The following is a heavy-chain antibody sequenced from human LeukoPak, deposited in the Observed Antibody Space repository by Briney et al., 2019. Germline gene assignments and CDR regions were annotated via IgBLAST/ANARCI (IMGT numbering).Heavy chain of an antibody. CDR3: ARPLSDSSTSQEDYFDY. V-gene: IGHV3-7*01. CDR2: IKQDGSEK. CDR1: GFTFSSYW. Sequence: GGSLRLSCAASGFTFSSYWMSWVRQAPGKGLEWVANIKQDGSEKYYVDSVKDRFTISRDNAKNSLYLQMNSLRAEDTAVYYCARPLSDSSTSQEDYFDYWGQGTLVTVSS. J-gene: IGHJ4*02. D-gene: IGHD2-2*01.